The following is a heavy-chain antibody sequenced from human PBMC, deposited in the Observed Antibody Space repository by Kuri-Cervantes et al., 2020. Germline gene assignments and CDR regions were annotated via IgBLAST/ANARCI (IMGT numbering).Heavy chain of an antibody. CDR3: AREYSSGWYHYYYYYGMDV. Sequence: GSLRLSCTVSGGSISSSSYYWGWIRQPPGKGLEWIGSIYYSGSTYYNPSLKSRVTISVDTSKNQFSLKLSSVTAADTAVYYCAREYSSGWYHYYYYYGMDVWGQGTTVTSP. CDR1: GGSISSSSYY. CDR2: IYYSGST. D-gene: IGHD6-19*01. V-gene: IGHV4-39*07. J-gene: IGHJ6*02.